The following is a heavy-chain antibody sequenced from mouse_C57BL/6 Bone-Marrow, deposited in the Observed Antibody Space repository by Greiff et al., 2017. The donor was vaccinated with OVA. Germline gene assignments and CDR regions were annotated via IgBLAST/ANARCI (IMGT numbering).Heavy chain of an antibody. D-gene: IGHD1-1*02. CDR2: IYPRDGST. V-gene: IGHV1-85*01. CDR1: GYTFTSYD. J-gene: IGHJ3*01. Sequence: VQRVESGPELVKPGASVKLSCKASGYTFTSYDINWVKQRPGQGLEWIGWIYPRDGSTKYNEKFKGKATLTVDTSSSTAYMELHSLTSEDSAVYFCARGDYSRRFAYWGQGTLVTVSA. CDR3: ARGDYSRRFAY.